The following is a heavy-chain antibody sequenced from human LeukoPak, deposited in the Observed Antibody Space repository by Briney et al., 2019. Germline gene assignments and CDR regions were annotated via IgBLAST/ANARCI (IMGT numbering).Heavy chain of an antibody. CDR2: IWYDGSNK. V-gene: IGHV3-33*01. Sequence: GGSLRLSCAASGFTFSSYGMHWGRQAPGKGVEGGGVIWYDGSNKYYADSVKGRFTISRDNSKNTLYLQMNSLRAEDTAVYYCARSWMVQSGYFDYWGQGTLVTVSS. D-gene: IGHD3-10*01. CDR3: ARSWMVQSGYFDY. J-gene: IGHJ4*02. CDR1: GFTFSSYG.